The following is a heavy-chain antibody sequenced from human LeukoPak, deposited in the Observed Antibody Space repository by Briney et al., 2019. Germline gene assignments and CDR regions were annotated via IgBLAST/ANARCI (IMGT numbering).Heavy chain of an antibody. CDR1: GGSFSSGSYY. CDR3: ARDVAGGDGFDY. V-gene: IGHV4-61*01. CDR2: IYYSGNT. Sequence: PSETLSLTCTVSGGSFSSGSYYWSWIRQPPGKGLEWMGYIYYSGNTNYNLSLSSRVTISDDTTKNQFSLKLSSVTAADAAVYYCARDVAGGDGFDYWGQGTLVTVSS. D-gene: IGHD3-16*01. J-gene: IGHJ4*02.